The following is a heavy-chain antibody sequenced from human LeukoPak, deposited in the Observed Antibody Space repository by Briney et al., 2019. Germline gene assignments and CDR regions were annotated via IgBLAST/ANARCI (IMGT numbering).Heavy chain of an antibody. Sequence: SVRVSCKTSGYSFTDYYIHWVRQAPGQGLEWMGWINTKSGRTSSARKFQGRVTMTRDPSITTVYMDMAWLTSDDTAIYFCARADFIDAGPYLIGPWGQGTLVTVSS. J-gene: IGHJ5*02. D-gene: IGHD3-3*01. CDR3: ARADFIDAGPYLIGP. V-gene: IGHV1-2*02. CDR1: GYSFTDYY. CDR2: INTKSGRT.